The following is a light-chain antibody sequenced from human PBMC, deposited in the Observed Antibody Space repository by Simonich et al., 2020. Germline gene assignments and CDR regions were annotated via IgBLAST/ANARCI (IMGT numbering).Light chain of an antibody. J-gene: IGLJ3*02. Sequence: QSALTQPASVSGSPGQSITISCTGTSSDVGGYNYVSWYQQTPGKAPKLMIYDVSKPPAGVSNRFSGSKSGNTASLTISGLQAEDEADYYCSSYTSSSLRVFGGGTKLTVL. CDR2: DVS. CDR3: SSYTSSSLRV. CDR1: SSDVGGYNY. V-gene: IGLV2-14*01.